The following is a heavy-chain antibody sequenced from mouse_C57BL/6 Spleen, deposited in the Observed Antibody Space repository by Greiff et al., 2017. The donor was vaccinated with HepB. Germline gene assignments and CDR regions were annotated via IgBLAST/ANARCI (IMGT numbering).Heavy chain of an antibody. CDR2: IYPSDSET. V-gene: IGHV1-61*01. D-gene: IGHD1-1*01. J-gene: IGHJ1*03. CDR3: ARGTTVPANFDV. CDR1: GYTFTSYW. Sequence: QVQLQQPGAELVRPGSSVKLSCKASGYTFTSYWMDWVKQRPGQGLEWIGNIYPSDSETHYNQKFKDKATLTVDKSSSTAYMQLSSLTSEDSAVYYCARGTTVPANFDVWGTGTTVTVSS.